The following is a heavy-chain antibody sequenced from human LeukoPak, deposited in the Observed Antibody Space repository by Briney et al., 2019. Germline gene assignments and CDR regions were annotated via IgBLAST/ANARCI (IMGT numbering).Heavy chain of an antibody. CDR3: AKGLTNLGDD. CDR1: GFTFSSSA. J-gene: IGHJ4*02. CDR2: ISASGGST. D-gene: IGHD3-9*01. V-gene: IGHV3-23*01. Sequence: GGSLRLSCAASGFTFSSSAMSWVRQVPGKGLEWVSGISASGGSTSYADSVRGRFTISRDNSKNTLYLQMNSLRPEDTAVYYCAKGLTNLGDDWGQGTLVTVSS.